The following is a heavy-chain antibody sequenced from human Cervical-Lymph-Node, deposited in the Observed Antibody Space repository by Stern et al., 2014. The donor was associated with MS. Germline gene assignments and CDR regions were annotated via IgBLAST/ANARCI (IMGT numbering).Heavy chain of an antibody. Sequence: EVQLGESGGGSVQPGRTLRLSCAASGFTFDDCAKHWVRQAPGKGLEWVSGISWNSNTIGYADSVRGRFTISRDNAKSSLYLQMNGLRPEDTALYYCAKDISERHYYFDSWGEGTLVTVSS. CDR3: AKDISERHYYFDS. CDR2: ISWNSNTI. D-gene: IGHD3-16*02. V-gene: IGHV3-9*01. J-gene: IGHJ4*02. CDR1: GFTFDDCA.